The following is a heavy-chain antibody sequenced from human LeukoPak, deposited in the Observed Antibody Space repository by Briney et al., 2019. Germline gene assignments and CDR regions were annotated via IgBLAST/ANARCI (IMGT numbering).Heavy chain of an antibody. D-gene: IGHD3-9*01. CDR3: ARGSNDILTGYPTSSFDY. CDR2: IYPGDSDT. J-gene: IGHJ4*02. Sequence: GESLKISCKGSGYRFTSYWIGWVRQMPGKGLEWMGIIYPGDSDTRYSPSFQGQVTISADKSISTAYLQWSSLKASDTAMYYCARGSNDILTGYPTSSFDYWGQGTLVTVSS. CDR1: GYRFTSYW. V-gene: IGHV5-51*01.